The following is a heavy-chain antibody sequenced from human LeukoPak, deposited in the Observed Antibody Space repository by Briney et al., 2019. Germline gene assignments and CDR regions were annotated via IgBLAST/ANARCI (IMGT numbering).Heavy chain of an antibody. Sequence: GESLKISCKGSGYSFTSYWIGWVRPMPGKGLEWMGIIYPGDSDTRYSPSFQGQVTISADKSISTAYLQWSSLKASDTAVYYCASLYCSGGSCYSDSPNWFDPWGQGTLVTVSS. CDR3: ASLYCSGGSCYSDSPNWFDP. J-gene: IGHJ5*02. D-gene: IGHD2-15*01. CDR2: IYPGDSDT. CDR1: GYSFTSYW. V-gene: IGHV5-51*01.